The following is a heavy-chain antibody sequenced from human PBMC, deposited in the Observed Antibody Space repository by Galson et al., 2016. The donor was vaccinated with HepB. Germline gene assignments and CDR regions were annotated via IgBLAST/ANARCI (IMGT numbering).Heavy chain of an antibody. D-gene: IGHD6-13*01. J-gene: IGHJ5*02. CDR2: FNPNSGAA. V-gene: IGHV1-2*02. Sequence: SCKAIGYTFTAYYIHWVRQAPGQGLEWMGWFNPNSGAADSAQKFRGRVTMTRDTSISTAYMELSRLRSDDTAVYYCARGKGSGTWYWFDPWGQGTQVTVSS. CDR3: ARGKGSGTWYWFDP. CDR1: GYTFTAYY.